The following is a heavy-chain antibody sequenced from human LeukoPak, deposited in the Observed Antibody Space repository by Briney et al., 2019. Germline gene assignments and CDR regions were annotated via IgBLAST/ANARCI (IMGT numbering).Heavy chain of an antibody. D-gene: IGHD6-19*01. J-gene: IGHJ5*02. CDR1: GGSISSGGYY. V-gene: IGHV4-31*03. Sequence: SETLSLTCTVSGGSISSGGYYWSWIRQHPGKGLEWIGYIYHSGSTYYNPSLKSRVTISVDTSKNQFSLKMSSVTAADTAVYYCARDRYSSGWYENWFDPWGQGTLVTVSS. CDR3: ARDRYSSGWYENWFDP. CDR2: IYHSGST.